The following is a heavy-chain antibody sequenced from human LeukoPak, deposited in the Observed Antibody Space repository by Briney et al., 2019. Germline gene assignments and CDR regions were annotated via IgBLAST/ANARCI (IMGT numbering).Heavy chain of an antibody. V-gene: IGHV3-43*01. Sequence: GGSLRLSCAASGFTFDDYTMHWVRQAPGKGLEWVSLISWDGGSTYYADSVKGRFTISRDNSKNSLYLQMNSLRTEDTALYYCATGNVSDYWGQGTLVTVSS. D-gene: IGHD1-1*01. CDR2: ISWDGGST. CDR3: ATGNVSDY. J-gene: IGHJ4*02. CDR1: GFTFDDYT.